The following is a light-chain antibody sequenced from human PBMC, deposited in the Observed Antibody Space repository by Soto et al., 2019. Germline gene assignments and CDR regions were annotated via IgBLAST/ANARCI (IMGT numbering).Light chain of an antibody. Sequence: DVVMTQSPLSLPVTLGQPASISCRSSQSLVYSDGNTYLNWFHQRPGQSPRRLLYKVSNRDAGVPDRFSGSGLGTDCTLKISRVEAEDVGVYYCMRGTYWSRLTFGGGTKVEIK. CDR1: QSLVYSDGNTY. CDR2: KVS. CDR3: MRGTYWSRLT. J-gene: IGKJ4*01. V-gene: IGKV2-30*01.